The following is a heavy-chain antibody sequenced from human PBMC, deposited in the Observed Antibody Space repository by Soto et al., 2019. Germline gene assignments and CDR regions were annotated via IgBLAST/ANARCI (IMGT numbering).Heavy chain of an antibody. V-gene: IGHV1-18*01. CDR1: GYTFTIYG. CDR2: ISPDNGNT. Sequence: QVQLVQSGGEVKKPGASVKVSCKASGYTFTIYGINWVRQAPGQGLEWMGWISPDNGNTNYAQKLQGRVTMTTDTXXSTANMELRSLRSDDTAVYYRARALGYSGYAGMDVWGQGTTVTVSS. J-gene: IGHJ6*02. CDR3: ARALGYSGYAGMDV. D-gene: IGHD5-12*01.